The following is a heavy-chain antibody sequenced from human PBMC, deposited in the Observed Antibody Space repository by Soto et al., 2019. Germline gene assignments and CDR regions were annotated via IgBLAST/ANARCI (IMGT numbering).Heavy chain of an antibody. CDR1: GGSISSYY. V-gene: IGHV4-59*01. Sequence: SETLSLTCTVSGGSISSYYWSWIRQPPWNGLDWIGNIYYIGSTNYNPSLKSRVTISIDTSKTQFSLKLISVTAADTAVYFCGGQDYGAKGYSFENWGQGTLVTVSS. D-gene: IGHD4-17*01. J-gene: IGHJ4*02. CDR3: GGQDYGAKGYSFEN. CDR2: IYYIGST.